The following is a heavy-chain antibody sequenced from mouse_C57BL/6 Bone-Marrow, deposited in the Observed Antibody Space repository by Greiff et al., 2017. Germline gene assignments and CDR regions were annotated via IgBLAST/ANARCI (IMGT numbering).Heavy chain of an antibody. Sequence: VQLQESGPGLVQPSQSLSITCTVSGFSLTSYGVHWVRQSPGKGLEWLGVIWRGGSTDYNAAFMSRLSITKDNSKSQVFFKMNSLQADDTAIYYCAKNSITTVVATDWYFDVWGTGTTVTVSS. J-gene: IGHJ1*03. CDR3: AKNSITTVVATDWYFDV. CDR1: GFSLTSYG. V-gene: IGHV2-5*01. CDR2: IWRGGST. D-gene: IGHD1-1*01.